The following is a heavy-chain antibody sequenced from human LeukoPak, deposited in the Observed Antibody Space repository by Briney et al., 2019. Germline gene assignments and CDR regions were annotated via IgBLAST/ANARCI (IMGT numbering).Heavy chain of an antibody. D-gene: IGHD6-13*01. CDR2: INRSGST. V-gene: IGHV4-34*01. Sequence: SETLSLTCAVYGGSFSGYYWSWIRQPPGKGLEWIGEINRSGSTNYNPSLKSRVTISVDTSKNQFSLKLSSVTAADTAVYYCARLIAAASNDYWGQGTLVTVSS. J-gene: IGHJ4*02. CDR1: GGSFSGYY. CDR3: ARLIAAASNDY.